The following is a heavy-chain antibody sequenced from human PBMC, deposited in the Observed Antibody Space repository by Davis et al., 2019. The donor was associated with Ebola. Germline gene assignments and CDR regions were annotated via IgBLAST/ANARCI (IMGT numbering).Heavy chain of an antibody. CDR2: INWNGGST. D-gene: IGHD1-7*01. CDR3: ARDGNWNYVYYYYGMDV. J-gene: IGHJ6*02. Sequence: GESLKISCAASGFTFDDYAMTWVRQAPGKGLEWVSGINWNGGSTGYADSVKGRFTISRDNAKNSLYLQMNSLRAEDTAVYYCARDGNWNYVYYYYGMDVWGQGTTVTVSS. V-gene: IGHV3-20*04. CDR1: GFTFDDYA.